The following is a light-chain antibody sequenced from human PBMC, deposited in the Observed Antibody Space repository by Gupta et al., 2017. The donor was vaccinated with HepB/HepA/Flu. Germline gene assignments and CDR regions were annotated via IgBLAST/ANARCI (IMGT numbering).Light chain of an antibody. CDR2: MGS. CDR3: MQSLQTLIT. CDR1: QSLLHRSGYNY. Sequence: DIGWLQSPSSLPFTPGKRAPISCRSNQSLLHRSGYNYLHWYLQKPGQSPQLLIYMGSIRASGVPDRFSGSGSGTDFTLEISRVEAEDVGVYFCMQSLQTLITIGQGTRLEIK. J-gene: IGKJ5*01. V-gene: IGKV2-28*01.